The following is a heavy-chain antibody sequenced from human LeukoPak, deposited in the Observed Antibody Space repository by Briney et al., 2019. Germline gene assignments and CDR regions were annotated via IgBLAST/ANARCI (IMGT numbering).Heavy chain of an antibody. J-gene: IGHJ4*02. D-gene: IGHD5-12*01. Sequence: SVKVSCKASGGTFSSYAISWVRQAPGQGLEWMGGIIPIFGTANYAQKFQGRVTITADESTSTAYMELSSLRSEDTAVYYCARSIVAAVEMFDYWGQGTLVTVSS. CDR2: IIPIFGTA. CDR3: ARSIVAAVEMFDY. V-gene: IGHV1-69*13. CDR1: GGTFSSYA.